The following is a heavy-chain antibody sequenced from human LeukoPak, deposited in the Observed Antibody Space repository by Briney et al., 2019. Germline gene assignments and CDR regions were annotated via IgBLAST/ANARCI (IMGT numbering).Heavy chain of an antibody. Sequence: KPSETLSLTCTVSGGSISSYYWSWIRQPPGKGLEWIGCVYYSGSTNYNPSLKSRVTISVDTSKNPFSLNLSSVTAADTAVYYCARYSSGWRSFDIWGQGTMVTVSS. V-gene: IGHV4-59*01. D-gene: IGHD6-19*01. J-gene: IGHJ3*02. CDR3: ARYSSGWRSFDI. CDR2: VYYSGST. CDR1: GGSISSYY.